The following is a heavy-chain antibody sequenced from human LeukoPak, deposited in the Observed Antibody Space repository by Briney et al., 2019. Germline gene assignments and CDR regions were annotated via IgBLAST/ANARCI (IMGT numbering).Heavy chain of an antibody. CDR2: ISSSSSTI. V-gene: IGHV3-48*01. D-gene: IGHD6-13*01. Sequence: GGSLRLSCAASGFAFSSYSMNWVRQAPGKGLEWVSYISSSSSTIYYADSVKGRFTISRDNAKNSLYLQMNSLRAEDTAVYYCARVKKGSSWYYDWGQGTLVTVSS. J-gene: IGHJ4*02. CDR3: ARVKKGSSWYYD. CDR1: GFAFSSYS.